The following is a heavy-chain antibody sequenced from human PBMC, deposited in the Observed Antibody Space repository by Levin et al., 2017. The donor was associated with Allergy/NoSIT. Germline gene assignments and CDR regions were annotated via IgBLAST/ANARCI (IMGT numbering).Heavy chain of an antibody. CDR3: ARACRGYNSCYFDS. J-gene: IGHJ4*02. D-gene: IGHD3-3*01. CDR1: GASISSYY. Sequence: PSETLSLTCAVSGASISSYYWTWIRQPPGKGLEWIGYIYYSGNTNYNPSLKSRVTISLDTSKNQLSLKLTFVTAADTAVYYCARACRGYNSCYFDSWGQGTLVTVSS. V-gene: IGHV4-59*01. CDR2: IYYSGNT.